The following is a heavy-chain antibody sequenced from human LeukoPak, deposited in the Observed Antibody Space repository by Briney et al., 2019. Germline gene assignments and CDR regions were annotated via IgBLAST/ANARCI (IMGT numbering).Heavy chain of an antibody. J-gene: IGHJ4*02. CDR2: INPNSGGT. V-gene: IGHV1-2*06. D-gene: IGHD6-13*01. CDR1: GYTFTDYY. Sequence: GASVKVSSKASGYTFTDYYMHWVRQAPGQGLEWMGRINPNSGGTSYAQKFQGRVTMTRDTSISTAYMELSRLRSDDTAVYYCATSSSSGYSSTTYYFDYWGQGTLVTVSS. CDR3: ATSSSSGYSSTTYYFDY.